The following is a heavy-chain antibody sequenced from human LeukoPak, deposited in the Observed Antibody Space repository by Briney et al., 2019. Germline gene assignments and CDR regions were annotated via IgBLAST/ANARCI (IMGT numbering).Heavy chain of an antibody. Sequence: SETLSLTCAVYGGSFSGYYWSWIRQPPGKGLEWIGEINHSGSTNYNPSLKSRVTISVDTSKNQFSLKQSSVTAADTAVYYCARGRKVGVTGLNYFDYWDQGTLVTVSS. CDR1: GGSFSGYY. D-gene: IGHD1-26*01. CDR3: ARGRKVGVTGLNYFDY. V-gene: IGHV4-34*01. CDR2: INHSGST. J-gene: IGHJ4*02.